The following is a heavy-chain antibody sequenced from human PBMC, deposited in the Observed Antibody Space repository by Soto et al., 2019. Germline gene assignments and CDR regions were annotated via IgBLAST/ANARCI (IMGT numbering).Heavy chain of an antibody. CDR3: ARDLDGLHDDTSGPFPRPG. D-gene: IGHD3-22*01. J-gene: IGHJ1*01. Sequence: SETLSLTCTVSGGSISSGDYYWSWIRQAPGRGLEWIGYIHSSGSIYYNPSLKSRATMSIDTAGNQFSLKVSSVTVADTAVYYCARDLDGLHDDTSGPFPRPGWGEGTLVTVSA. V-gene: IGHV4-30-4*01. CDR1: GGSISSGDYY. CDR2: IHSSGSI.